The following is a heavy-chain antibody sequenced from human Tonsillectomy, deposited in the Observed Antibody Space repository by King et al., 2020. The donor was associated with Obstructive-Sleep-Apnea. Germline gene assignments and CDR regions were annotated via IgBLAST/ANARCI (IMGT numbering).Heavy chain of an antibody. Sequence: DVQLVESGGGLVQPGRSLRLSCTTSGFIFGDYAMGWFRQAPGKGLEWVSFLRSRLYGGTTEYAASVEGRFTISRDDSKRIAYLQMNSLKTEDTAVYYCARRYGSSSYSDAFDIWGHGTMVTVSS. J-gene: IGHJ3*02. D-gene: IGHD5-18*01. V-gene: IGHV3-49*03. CDR3: ARRYGSSSYSDAFDI. CDR2: LRSRLYGGTT. CDR1: GFIFGDYA.